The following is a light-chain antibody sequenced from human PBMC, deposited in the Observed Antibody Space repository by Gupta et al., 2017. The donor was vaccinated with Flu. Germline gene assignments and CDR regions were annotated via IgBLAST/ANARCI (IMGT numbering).Light chain of an antibody. CDR1: QSVTRN. J-gene: IGKJ2*01. CDR2: GAS. Sequence: EIVMTQSPATLSVSPGERVTLSCRASQSVTRNLAWYQQKPGQAPRLLIYGASTRDTGIPTRFSGSGSGTEFTLTISSLQPEDFAMYCCRQDNNWTDTFGQGTKMEIK. V-gene: IGKV3-15*01. CDR3: RQDNNWTDT.